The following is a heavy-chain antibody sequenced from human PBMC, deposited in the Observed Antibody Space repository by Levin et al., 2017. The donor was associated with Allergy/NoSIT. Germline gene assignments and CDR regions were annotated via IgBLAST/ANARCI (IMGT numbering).Heavy chain of an antibody. Sequence: ESLKISCSVSGGSISSTTSYWAWIRQPPGKGLEWIGSAYYSGSTSYNPSLRSRVTISVDTSKNQFSLKLSSVTASDTAVYYCARRRTAYYYMDVWGRGTTVTVSS. V-gene: IGHV4-39*01. CDR2: AYYSGST. CDR3: ARRRTAYYYMDV. J-gene: IGHJ6*03. CDR1: GGSISSTTSY.